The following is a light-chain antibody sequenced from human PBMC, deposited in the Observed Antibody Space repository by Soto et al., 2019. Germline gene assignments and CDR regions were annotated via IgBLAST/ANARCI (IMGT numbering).Light chain of an antibody. J-gene: IGLJ2*01. CDR1: SSNIGNNY. V-gene: IGLV1-51*01. Sequence: QSVLTQPPSVSAAPGQTVTISCSGSSSNIGNNYVSWYQQLPGTAPKLLIYDNNKRPSGIPDRFSGSKSGTSATLGITGLQTGDEADYYCGTWDSSLSAGGNVVFGGGTKLTVL. CDR2: DNN. CDR3: GTWDSSLSAGGNVV.